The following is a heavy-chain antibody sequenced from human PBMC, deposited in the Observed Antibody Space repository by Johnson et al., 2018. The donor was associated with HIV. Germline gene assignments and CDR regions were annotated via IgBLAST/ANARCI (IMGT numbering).Heavy chain of an antibody. D-gene: IGHD5-24*01. Sequence: VQLVESGGGLVQPGGSLRLSCAASGFTFSSYDMHWVRQATGKGLKWVSAIGTAGDTYYPGSVKGRFTISRENAKNSLYLQMNSLRAEDTAVYYCARACRDGYTCDVFDIWGQGTMVTVSS. CDR1: GFTFSSYD. J-gene: IGHJ3*02. V-gene: IGHV3-13*01. CDR3: ARACRDGYTCDVFDI. CDR2: IGTAGDT.